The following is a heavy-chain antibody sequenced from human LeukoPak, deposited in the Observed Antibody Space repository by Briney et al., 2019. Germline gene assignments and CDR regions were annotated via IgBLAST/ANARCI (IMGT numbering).Heavy chain of an antibody. CDR3: ARVSYDFWSGWNYYGMDV. CDR1: GFTFSSYA. CDR2: ISSNGGST. D-gene: IGHD3-3*01. J-gene: IGHJ6*02. Sequence: GGSLRLSCAASGFTFSSYAMPWVRQAPGKGLEYVSAISSNGGSTYYANSVKGRFTISRDNSKNTLYLQMGSLRAEDMAVYYCARVSYDFWSGWNYYGMDVWGQGTTVTVSS. V-gene: IGHV3-64*01.